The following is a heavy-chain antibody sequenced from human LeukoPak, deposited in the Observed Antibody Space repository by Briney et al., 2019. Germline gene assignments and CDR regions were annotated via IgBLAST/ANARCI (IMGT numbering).Heavy chain of an antibody. Sequence: PSETLSLTCTVSGGSISSGGYYWSWIRQRPGKGLEWIGYIYYSGSTYYNPSLKSRVTISVDTSKNQFSLKLSSVTAADTAVYYCASVGPSGSLDYWGQGTLVTVSS. D-gene: IGHD1-26*01. CDR1: GGSISSGGYY. V-gene: IGHV4-31*03. CDR2: IYYSGST. CDR3: ASVGPSGSLDY. J-gene: IGHJ4*02.